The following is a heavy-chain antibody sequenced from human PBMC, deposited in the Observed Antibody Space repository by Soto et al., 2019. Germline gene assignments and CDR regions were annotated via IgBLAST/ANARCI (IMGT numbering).Heavy chain of an antibody. V-gene: IGHV4-31*03. Sequence: SETLSLTCTVSGGSISSGGYYWSWIRQHPGKGLEWIGYIYYSGSTYYNPSLKSRVTISVDTSKNQFSLKLSSVTAADTAVYYCARVGRLYYDFWSGYPGPFDYWGQGTLVTVSS. CDR3: ARVGRLYYDFWSGYPGPFDY. CDR1: GGSISSGGYY. J-gene: IGHJ4*02. D-gene: IGHD3-3*01. CDR2: IYYSGST.